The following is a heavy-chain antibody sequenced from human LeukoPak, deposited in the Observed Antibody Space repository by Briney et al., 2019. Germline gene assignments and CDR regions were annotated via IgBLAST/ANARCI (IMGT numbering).Heavy chain of an antibody. J-gene: IGHJ6*03. D-gene: IGHD3-16*01. V-gene: IGHV1-18*01. CDR2: ISAYNGNT. Sequence: ASVKVSCKASGYTFTSYGISWVRQAPGQGLEWMGWISAYNGNTNYAQKLQGRVTMTTDTSTSTAYMELRSLRSEDTAVYYCARVWSRLFLGCYMDVWGKGTTVTVSS. CDR1: GYTFTSYG. CDR3: ARVWSRLFLGCYMDV.